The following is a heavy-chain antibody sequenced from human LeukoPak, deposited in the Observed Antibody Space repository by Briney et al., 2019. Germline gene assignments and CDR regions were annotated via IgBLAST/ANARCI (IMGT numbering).Heavy chain of an antibody. CDR3: ARAGTYCSSTSCLLYWFDP. V-gene: IGHV1-18*04. CDR2: ISAYNGNT. J-gene: IGHJ5*02. D-gene: IGHD2-2*01. Sequence: ASVKVSCKASGYTFTSYGISWVRQAPGQGLEWMGWISAYNGNTSYAQKLQGRVTMTTDTSTSTAYVELRSLRSDDTAVYYCARAGTYCSSTSCLLYWFDPWGQGTLVTVSS. CDR1: GYTFTSYG.